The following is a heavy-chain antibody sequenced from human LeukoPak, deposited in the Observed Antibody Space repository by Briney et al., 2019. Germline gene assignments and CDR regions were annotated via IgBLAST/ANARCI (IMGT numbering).Heavy chain of an antibody. Sequence: SETLSLTCTVSGGPIDSYYWAWIRQPPGKGLEWIAYIYHSGSTSYNPSLKSRVTISLDTSMKKFSLKLNSVTAADTAVYYCASTERCSTTCPLDYWGQGTLVTVSS. J-gene: IGHJ4*02. CDR2: IYHSGST. CDR1: GGPIDSYY. V-gene: IGHV4-59*12. D-gene: IGHD2-2*01. CDR3: ASTERCSTTCPLDY.